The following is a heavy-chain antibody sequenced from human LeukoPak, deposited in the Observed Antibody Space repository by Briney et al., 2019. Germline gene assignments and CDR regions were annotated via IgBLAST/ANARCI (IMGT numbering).Heavy chain of an antibody. V-gene: IGHV1-2*02. D-gene: IGHD3-9*01. CDR1: GYTFTGYY. Sequence: ASVKVSCKASGYTFTGYYMHWVRQAPGQGLEWMGWINPNSGGTNYAQKFQGRVTMTRDTSISTAYMELSRLRSDDTAVYYCARVCYDILTGYYPSNWFDPWGQGTLVTVSS. J-gene: IGHJ5*02. CDR2: INPNSGGT. CDR3: ARVCYDILTGYYPSNWFDP.